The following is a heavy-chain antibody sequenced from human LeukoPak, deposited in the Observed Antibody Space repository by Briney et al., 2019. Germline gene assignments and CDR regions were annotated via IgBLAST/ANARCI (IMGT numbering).Heavy chain of an antibody. V-gene: IGHV1-69*13. D-gene: IGHD1-26*01. CDR3: ARSPGGSFPFDY. CDR1: GGTFSSYA. CDR2: IIPIFGTA. J-gene: IGHJ4*02. Sequence: PVKVSCKASGGTFSSYAISWVRQAPGQGLEWMGGIIPIFGTANYAQKFQGRVTITADESTSTAYMELSSLRSEDTAVYYCARSPGGSFPFDYWGQGTLVTVSS.